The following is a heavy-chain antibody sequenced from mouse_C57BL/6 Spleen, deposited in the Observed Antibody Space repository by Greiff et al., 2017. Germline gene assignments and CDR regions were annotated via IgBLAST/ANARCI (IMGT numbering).Heavy chain of an antibody. J-gene: IGHJ3*01. CDR2: INPNNGGT. D-gene: IGHD2-3*01. V-gene: IGHV1-18*01. CDR3: ARGGIYDGYYFAY. CDR1: GYTFTDYN. Sequence: VQLQQSGPELVKPGASVKIPCKASGYTFTDYNMYWVKQSHGKSLEWIGDINPNNGGTIYNQKFKGKATLTVDKSSSTAYMELRSLTSEETAVDDCARGGIYDGYYFAYWGQGTLVTVSA.